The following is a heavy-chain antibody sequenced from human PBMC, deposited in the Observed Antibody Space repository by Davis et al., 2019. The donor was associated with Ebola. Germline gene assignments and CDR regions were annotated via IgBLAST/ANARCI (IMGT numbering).Heavy chain of an antibody. CDR1: GFTFSSYG. J-gene: IGHJ4*02. CDR2: IWYDGSNK. D-gene: IGHD2-8*01. Sequence: GESLKISCAASGFTFSSYGMHWVRQAPGKGLEWVAVIWYDGSNKYYADAVKGRFTISRDNSKNTLYRQMNSLRAEDTAVYYCAREFNLMDYWGQGTLVTVSS. V-gene: IGHV3-33*08. CDR3: AREFNLMDY.